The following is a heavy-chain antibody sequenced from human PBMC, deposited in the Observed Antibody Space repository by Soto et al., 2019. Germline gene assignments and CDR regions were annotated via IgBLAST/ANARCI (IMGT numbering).Heavy chain of an antibody. CDR3: ERASGRDYYYGMGL. Sequence: QVQLVQSGAEVKKPGASVNISCKASGYTFIGYYMNWVRQAPGEGLEVMGWSNASTGVAHSAQKFQGRVTMTSDRYSSTAYVELRGLKSDDSAVYYCERASGRDYYYGMGLWSQGTTVIVSS. V-gene: IGHV1-2*02. CDR2: SNASTGVA. J-gene: IGHJ6*02. CDR1: GYTFIGYY.